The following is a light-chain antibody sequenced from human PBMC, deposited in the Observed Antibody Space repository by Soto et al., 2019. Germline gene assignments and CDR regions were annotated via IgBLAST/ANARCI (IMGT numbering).Light chain of an antibody. J-gene: IGKJ4*01. CDR3: QQFSSYPLT. V-gene: IGKV3-20*01. CDR1: QTVRNNY. CDR2: DAS. Sequence: EFVLTQSPGTLSLSPGERATLSCRASQTVRNNYLAWYQQKPGQAPRLLIYDASSRAPGIPDRFSGDGSGTDFTLTISRLEPEDFEVYYCQQFSSYPLTFGGGTKVEIK.